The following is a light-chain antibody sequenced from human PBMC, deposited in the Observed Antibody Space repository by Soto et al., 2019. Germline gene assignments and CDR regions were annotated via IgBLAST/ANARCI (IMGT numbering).Light chain of an antibody. CDR1: QTISSW. CDR2: KAS. J-gene: IGKJ1*01. V-gene: IGKV1-5*03. Sequence: DIQMTQSPSTLSGSVGARVTITCRASQTISSWLAWYQQKQGKAPKLLIYKASTLKSGVPSRFSGSGSGTEFTLTISSLQPDDFATYYCQHYNSYSEAFGQGTKVDIK. CDR3: QHYNSYSEA.